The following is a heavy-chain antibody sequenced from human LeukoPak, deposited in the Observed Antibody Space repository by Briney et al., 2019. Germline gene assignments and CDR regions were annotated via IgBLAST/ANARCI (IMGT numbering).Heavy chain of an antibody. CDR1: GGSISSSSYY. Sequence: KTSETLSLTCTVSGGSISSSSYYWGWIRQPPGKGLEWIGSIYYSGSTYYNPSLKSRVTISVDTSKNQFSLKLSSVTAADTAVYYCARDRDHYDSSGYYPPASGYYYMDVWGKGTTVTVSS. CDR3: ARDRDHYDSSGYYPPASGYYYMDV. D-gene: IGHD3-22*01. CDR2: IYYSGST. J-gene: IGHJ6*03. V-gene: IGHV4-39*07.